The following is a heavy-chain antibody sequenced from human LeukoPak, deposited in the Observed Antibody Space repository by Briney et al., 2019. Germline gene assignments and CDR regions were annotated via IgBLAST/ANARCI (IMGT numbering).Heavy chain of an antibody. CDR2: IRNKVNSYTT. Sequence: GGSLRLSCAASGFTSSDHYMDWVRQAPGKGLEWVGRIRNKVNSYTTEYAASVKGRFSISRDESKNSLYLQMNSLKTEDTAVYYCARGPHGVVATAPGTFYYNYGMDVWGQGTTVTVSS. J-gene: IGHJ6*02. D-gene: IGHD1-26*01. V-gene: IGHV3-72*01. CDR3: ARGPHGVVATAPGTFYYNYGMDV. CDR1: GFTSSDHY.